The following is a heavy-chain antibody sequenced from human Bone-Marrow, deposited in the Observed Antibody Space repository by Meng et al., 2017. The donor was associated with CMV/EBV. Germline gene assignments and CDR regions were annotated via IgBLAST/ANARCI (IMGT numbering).Heavy chain of an antibody. Sequence: GGSLRLSCAASGFTFSSYSMNWVRQAPGKGLEWVSYISSSSSTIYYADSVKGRFTISRDNAKNSLYLQMNSLRAEDTAVYYCARDSYYGSGSYRGYWGQGTLVTVSS. J-gene: IGHJ4*02. CDR1: GFTFSSYS. V-gene: IGHV3-48*04. D-gene: IGHD3-10*01. CDR2: ISSSSSTI. CDR3: ARDSYYGSGSYRGY.